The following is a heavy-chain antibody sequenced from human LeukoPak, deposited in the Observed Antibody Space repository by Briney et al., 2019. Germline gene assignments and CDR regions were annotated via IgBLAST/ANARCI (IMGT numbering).Heavy chain of an antibody. CDR1: GFTFSTYS. CDR3: ARLLAYNSGGEAFDH. J-gene: IGHJ4*02. V-gene: IGHV3-53*01. D-gene: IGHD1-20*01. Sequence: GGSLRLSCAASGFTFSTYSMNWVRQAPGKGLEWVSVIYSGGSTYYADSVKGRFTISRDNSKNTLYLQMNSLRVEDTAVYYCARLLAYNSGGEAFDHWGQGTLVTVSS. CDR2: IYSGGST.